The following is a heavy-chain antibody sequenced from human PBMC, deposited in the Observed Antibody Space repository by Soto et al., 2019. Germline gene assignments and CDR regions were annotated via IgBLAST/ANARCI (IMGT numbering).Heavy chain of an antibody. J-gene: IGHJ5*02. CDR2: INHSGST. CDR3: ATGDSGYYNWFGP. CDR1: GGSFSGYY. V-gene: IGHV4-34*01. D-gene: IGHD3-3*01. Sequence: PSYTLSLTCAVYGGSFSGYYWSWILQPTGTGLEWIGEINHSGSTNYNPSLKSRLTISVDKSKKQFSLNLSSVTASDSAVYYCATGDSGYYNWFGPWGQGTRVTFSS.